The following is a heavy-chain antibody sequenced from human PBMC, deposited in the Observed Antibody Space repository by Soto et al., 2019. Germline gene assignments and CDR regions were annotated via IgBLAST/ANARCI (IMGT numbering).Heavy chain of an antibody. Sequence: QVQLVQSGAEVTKRGPSVKVSSKASGYTFTSYDINWVRQATRQGLEWMGYTNPNSGNTVYAQQIQGRVNMTWDTSITTAYMELSSLRSEDTAVYYWVREGMDVWGEGTTVTIYS. CDR2: TNPNSGNT. J-gene: IGHJ6*04. CDR1: GYTFTSYD. CDR3: VREGMDV. V-gene: IGHV1-8*01.